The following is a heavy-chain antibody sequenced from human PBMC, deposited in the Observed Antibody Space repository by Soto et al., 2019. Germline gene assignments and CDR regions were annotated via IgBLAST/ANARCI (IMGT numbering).Heavy chain of an antibody. D-gene: IGHD5-18*01. Sequence: QVQLVQSGAEVKKPGSSVKVSCKASGGTFSSYAISWVRQAPGQGLEWMGGIIPIFGTANYAQKFQGRVTSTADESTSTAYMELSSLRSEDTAVYYCARGVGYSYGLPYYYYGMDVWGQGTTVTVSS. V-gene: IGHV1-69*12. CDR1: GGTFSSYA. J-gene: IGHJ6*02. CDR2: IIPIFGTA. CDR3: ARGVGYSYGLPYYYYGMDV.